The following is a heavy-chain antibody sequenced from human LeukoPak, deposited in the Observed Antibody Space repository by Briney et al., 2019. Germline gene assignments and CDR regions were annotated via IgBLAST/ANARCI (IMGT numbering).Heavy chain of an antibody. CDR2: ISYDGRSK. V-gene: IGHV3-30*04. D-gene: IGHD6-19*01. J-gene: IGHJ4*02. CDR3: ARGGTYSSGWNY. CDR1: GFTFSSYA. Sequence: GRSLRLSCAASGFTFSSYAIHWVRQAPGKGLEGVAVISYDGRSKYYADSVKGRFTISRDNSKNTLYLQMNSLRAEDTAYYYCARGGTYSSGWNYWGQGALVTVSS.